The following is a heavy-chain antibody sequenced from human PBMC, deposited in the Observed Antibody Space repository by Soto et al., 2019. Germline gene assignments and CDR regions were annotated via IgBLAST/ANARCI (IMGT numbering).Heavy chain of an antibody. CDR3: ARDPPFFYSSSSDANFDY. D-gene: IGHD6-6*01. Sequence: SETLSLTCGVSGGTVASSHWWSWVRQSPGGGLEWIGNVYHTGDTNFNPSLQSRVTISADKSNNQFSLRLNSLTAADTAVYFCARDPPFFYSSSSDANFDYWGQGTLVTVSS. J-gene: IGHJ4*02. CDR2: VYHTGDT. V-gene: IGHV4-4*02. CDR1: GGTVASSHW.